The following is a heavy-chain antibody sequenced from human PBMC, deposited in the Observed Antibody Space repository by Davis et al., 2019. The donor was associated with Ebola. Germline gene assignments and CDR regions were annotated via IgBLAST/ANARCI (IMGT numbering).Heavy chain of an antibody. Sequence: GESLKISCAASGFTFSGSAMHWVRQASGQGLEWVGRIRSKPNRYATAYAASVKGRFTISRDDSKNTAYLQMNSLKTEDTAVYYCTRHIGYCSGGSCYFDDYWGLGTLVTVSA. CDR1: GFTFSGSA. J-gene: IGHJ4*02. D-gene: IGHD2-15*01. CDR3: TRHIGYCSGGSCYFDDY. V-gene: IGHV3-73*01. CDR2: IRSKPNRYAT.